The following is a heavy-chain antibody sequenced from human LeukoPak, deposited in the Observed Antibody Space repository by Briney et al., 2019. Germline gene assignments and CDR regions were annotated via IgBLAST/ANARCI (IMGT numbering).Heavy chain of an antibody. V-gene: IGHV3-9*01. CDR2: ISWNSGSI. D-gene: IGHD6-19*01. Sequence: GRSLRLSCAASGFTFDDYAMHWVRQAPGKGLEWVSGISWNSGSIGYADSVKGRFTISRDNAKNSLYLQMNSLRAEDTALYYCAKDSEIAMATHWGQGTLVTVSS. CDR3: AKDSEIAMATH. CDR1: GFTFDDYA. J-gene: IGHJ4*02.